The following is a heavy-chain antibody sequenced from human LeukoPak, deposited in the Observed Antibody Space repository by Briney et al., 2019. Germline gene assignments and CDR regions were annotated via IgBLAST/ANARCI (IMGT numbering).Heavy chain of an antibody. CDR2: IYYSGNT. Sequence: SETLALTCTVSGGSISSSSYYWGWIHQPPGKGLEWIGNIYYSGNTYHNPSLKSRVTISVDTSKNQFSLKLDSVTAADTAVYYCAKDYLNWFDPWGQGTLVTVSS. D-gene: IGHD2/OR15-2a*01. CDR1: GGSISSSSYY. CDR3: AKDYLNWFDP. J-gene: IGHJ5*02. V-gene: IGHV4-39*02.